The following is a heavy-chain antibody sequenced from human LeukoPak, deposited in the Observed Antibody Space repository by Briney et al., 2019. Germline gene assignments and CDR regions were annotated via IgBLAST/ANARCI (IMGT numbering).Heavy chain of an antibody. J-gene: IGHJ1*01. Sequence: SETLSLTCAVYGGSFSGYYWSWIRQPPGKGLEWIGEINHSGSTNYNPSLKSRVTISVDTSKNQFSLKLSSVTAADTAVYYCARGSSYGSGSYRSEYFQHWGQGTLATVSS. CDR3: ARGSSYGSGSYRSEYFQH. CDR1: GGSFSGYY. D-gene: IGHD3-10*01. V-gene: IGHV4-34*01. CDR2: INHSGST.